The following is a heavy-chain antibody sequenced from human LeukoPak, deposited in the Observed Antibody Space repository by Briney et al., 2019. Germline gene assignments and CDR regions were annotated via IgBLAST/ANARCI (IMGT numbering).Heavy chain of an antibody. CDR3: ARGKKSGSANDAFDI. D-gene: IGHD5-12*01. V-gene: IGHV3-11*01. J-gene: IGHJ3*02. Sequence: PGGSLRLSCAASGFTFSDHYMSWIRQAPGKGLEWVSYISSSGNTIHYADSVKGRFTISRDNAKNSLYLQMNSLRVEDTAVYYCARGKKSGSANDAFDIWGQGTMVTVSS. CDR1: GFTFSDHY. CDR2: ISSSGNTI.